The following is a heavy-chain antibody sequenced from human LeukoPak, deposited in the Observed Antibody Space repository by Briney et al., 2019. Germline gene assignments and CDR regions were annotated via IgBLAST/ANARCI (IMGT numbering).Heavy chain of an antibody. J-gene: IGHJ1*01. CDR3: AKDRYGGNSVIFSEYFQH. CDR2: ISPSGDIT. Sequence: PGGSLRLSCAASGYTFSRHGMNWVRLAPGKGLEWVSGISPSGDITYFADSVKGRFSISRDNSKNTLYLQMNSLRAEDTAVYYCAKDRYGGNSVIFSEYFQHWGQGTLVTVSS. V-gene: IGHV3-23*01. CDR1: GYTFSRHG. D-gene: IGHD4-23*01.